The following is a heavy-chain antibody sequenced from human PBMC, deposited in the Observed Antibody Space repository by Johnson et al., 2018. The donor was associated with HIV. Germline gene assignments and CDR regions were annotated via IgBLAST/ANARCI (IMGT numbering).Heavy chain of an antibody. V-gene: IGHV3-20*04. CDR3: ARHSTSSTMGAFDI. D-gene: IGHD6-6*01. CDR2: INWNGGST. Sequence: VQLVESGGGVVQPGGSLRLSCAASGFTFDDYGMSWVRQAPGKGLEWVSGINWNGGSTGYADSVKGRFTISRDNAKNSLYLQMNSLRAEYTAVYYCARHSTSSTMGAFDIWGQGTMVTVSS. J-gene: IGHJ3*02. CDR1: GFTFDDYG.